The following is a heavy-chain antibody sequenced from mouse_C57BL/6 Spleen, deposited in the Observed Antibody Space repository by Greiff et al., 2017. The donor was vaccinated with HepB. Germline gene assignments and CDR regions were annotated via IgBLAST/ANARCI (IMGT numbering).Heavy chain of an antibody. V-gene: IGHV1-75*01. CDR3: ARRHYYGSSYDWYFDV. Sequence: QVQLKQSGPELVKPGASVKISCKASGYTFTDYYINWVKQRPGQGLEWIGWIFPGSGSTYYNEKFKGKATLTVDKSSSTAYMLLSSLTSEDSAVYFCARRHYYGSSYDWYFDVWGTGTTVTVSS. J-gene: IGHJ1*03. D-gene: IGHD1-1*01. CDR2: IFPGSGST. CDR1: GYTFTDYY.